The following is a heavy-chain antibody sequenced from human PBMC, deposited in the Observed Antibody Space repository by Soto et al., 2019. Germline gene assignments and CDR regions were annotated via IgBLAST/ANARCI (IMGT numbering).Heavy chain of an antibody. D-gene: IGHD3-22*01. Sequence: RASVKVSCKASGGTFSSYSISWVRQAPGQGLEWMGGIIPIFGTANYAHKFQGRVTITADESTSTAYMELSSLRSEDTAVYYCARGRSYYYDSSGYRIGDAFDIWGQGTMVTVSS. CDR2: IIPIFGTA. V-gene: IGHV1-69*13. CDR1: GGTFSSYS. CDR3: ARGRSYYYDSSGYRIGDAFDI. J-gene: IGHJ3*02.